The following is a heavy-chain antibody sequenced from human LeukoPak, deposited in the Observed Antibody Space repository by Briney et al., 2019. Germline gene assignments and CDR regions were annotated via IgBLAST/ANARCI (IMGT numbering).Heavy chain of an antibody. CDR3: ARGGYCSSTSCYASDY. V-gene: IGHV4-59*12. D-gene: IGHD2-2*03. Sequence: SETLSLTCTVSGGSISSYYWSWIRQPPGKGLEWIGYIYYSGSTNYNPSLKSRVTISVDTSKNQFSLKLSSVTAADTAVYYCARGGYCSSTSCYASDYWGQGTLVTVSS. CDR2: IYYSGST. J-gene: IGHJ4*02. CDR1: GGSISSYY.